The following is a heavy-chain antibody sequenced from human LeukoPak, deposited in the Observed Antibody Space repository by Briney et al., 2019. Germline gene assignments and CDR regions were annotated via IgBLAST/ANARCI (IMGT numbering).Heavy chain of an antibody. V-gene: IGHV1-18*01. CDR3: VRTPPNWGFDY. CDR2: ISAYNGNT. D-gene: IGHD7-27*01. CDR1: GYTFTSYG. Sequence: GASVNVSCKASGYTFTSYGISWVRQAPGQGLEWMGWISAYNGNTNYAQKLQGRVTMTTDTSTSTAYMELSSLRSEDTAVYYCVRTPPNWGFDYWGQGTLVTVSS. J-gene: IGHJ4*02.